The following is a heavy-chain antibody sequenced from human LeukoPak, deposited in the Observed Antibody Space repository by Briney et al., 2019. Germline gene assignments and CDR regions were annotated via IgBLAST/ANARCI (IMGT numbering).Heavy chain of an antibody. CDR1: GFTFSSYG. CDR3: ARDLDYGGNYRWGFQH. CDR2: IWYDGSNK. D-gene: IGHD4-23*01. Sequence: GRSLRLSCAASGFTFSSYGMHWVRQAPGKGLEWVAVIWYDGSNKYYADSMKGRFTISRDNSKNTLYLQMNSLRAEDTAVYYCARDLDYGGNYRWGFQHWGQGTLVTVSS. V-gene: IGHV3-33*01. J-gene: IGHJ1*01.